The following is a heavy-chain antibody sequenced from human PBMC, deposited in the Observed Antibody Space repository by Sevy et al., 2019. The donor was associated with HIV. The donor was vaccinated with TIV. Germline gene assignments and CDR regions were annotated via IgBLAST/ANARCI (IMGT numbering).Heavy chain of an antibody. CDR3: AKTATVTICALDS. D-gene: IGHD4-17*01. J-gene: IGHJ4*02. V-gene: IGHV4-34*08. CDR1: GGTFVGHY. Sequence: SETLSLTCDVFGGTFVGHYWTWIRQTPGKGLEWIGEINHSGTVNYNPSLKSRVTISVDTSNKQFSLRLNSVTAADTAVYYCAKTATVTICALDSWGQGTLVTVSS. CDR2: INHSGTV.